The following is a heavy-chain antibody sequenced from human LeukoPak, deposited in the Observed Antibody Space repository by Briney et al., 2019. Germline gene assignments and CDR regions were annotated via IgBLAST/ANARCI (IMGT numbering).Heavy chain of an antibody. D-gene: IGHD3-10*01. CDR1: GFTFSSYG. CDR3: AKDGTVSLWFDNLYYPGDF. Sequence: PGRSLRLSCAASGFTFSSYGMHWVRQAPGKGLEWVALISNDGSIKYYADSVKGRFTISRDKSKNTLYLQMNSLRAEDTAVYYCAKDGTVSLWFDNLYYPGDFWGQGTLVTVSS. CDR2: ISNDGSIK. J-gene: IGHJ4*02. V-gene: IGHV3-30*18.